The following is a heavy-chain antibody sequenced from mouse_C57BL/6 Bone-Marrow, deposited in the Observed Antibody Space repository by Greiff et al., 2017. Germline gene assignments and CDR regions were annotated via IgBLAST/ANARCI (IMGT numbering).Heavy chain of an antibody. Sequence: EVQGVESGAELVRPGASVKLSCTASGFNIKDDYMHWVKQRPEQGLEWIGWIDPENGDTEYASKFQGKATITADTSSNTAYLQLSSLTSEDTAVYYCTTPLRLFDYWGQGTTLTVSS. J-gene: IGHJ2*01. CDR1: GFNIKDDY. V-gene: IGHV14-4*01. D-gene: IGHD2-12*01. CDR3: TTPLRLFDY. CDR2: IDPENGDT.